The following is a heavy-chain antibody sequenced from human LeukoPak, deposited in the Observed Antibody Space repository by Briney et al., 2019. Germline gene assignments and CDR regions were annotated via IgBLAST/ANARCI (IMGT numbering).Heavy chain of an antibody. CDR2: IGSDVINT. CDR1: GFTLNTFF. V-gene: IGHV3-64*01. J-gene: IGHJ6*02. Sequence: GCPRLSCAASGFTLNTFFTHWGRPAPREGRGYVSDIGSDVINTYNATTVKGRFTISRDNPKNTLYLHMGSLGGDDMAAYYCVRDGPRRRQKFVMDVWGQGTTVTVS. CDR3: VRDGPRRRQKFVMDV. D-gene: IGHD1-14*01.